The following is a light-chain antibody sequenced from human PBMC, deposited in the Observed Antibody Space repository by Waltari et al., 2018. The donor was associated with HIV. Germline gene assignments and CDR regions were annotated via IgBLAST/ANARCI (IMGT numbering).Light chain of an antibody. CDR1: STDIGSYDL. CDR3: CSYAGGITHVL. CDR2: EVT. V-gene: IGLV2-23*02. Sequence: QSALTQPASVSGSPGQSITISCPGMSTDIGSYDLFSWYQPHPGKAPKLIIYEVTKRPSGVSNRFSGSKSGNTASLTISGLQAEDEADYHCCSYAGGITHVLFGGGTKLTVL. J-gene: IGLJ2*01.